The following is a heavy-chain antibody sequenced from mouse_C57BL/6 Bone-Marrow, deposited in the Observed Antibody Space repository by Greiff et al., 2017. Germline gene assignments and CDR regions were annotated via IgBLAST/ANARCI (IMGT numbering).Heavy chain of an antibody. J-gene: IGHJ4*01. Sequence: VQLQQPGAELVKPGASVKMSCKASGYTFTSYWITWVKQRPGQGLEWIGDIYPGSGSTNYNEKFKSKATLTVDTSSSTAYMQLSSLTSEDSAVYYCASAYYRECDAMDYWGQGTSVTVSS. V-gene: IGHV1-55*01. CDR1: GYTFTSYW. CDR3: ASAYYRECDAMDY. D-gene: IGHD2-14*01. CDR2: IYPGSGST.